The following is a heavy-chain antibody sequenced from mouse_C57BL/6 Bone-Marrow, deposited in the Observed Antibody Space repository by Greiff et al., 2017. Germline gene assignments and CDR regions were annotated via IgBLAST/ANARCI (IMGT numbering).Heavy chain of an antibody. J-gene: IGHJ2*01. CDR1: GYTFTDHY. V-gene: IGHV1-76*01. D-gene: IGHD2-3*01. CDR2: IYPGSGNT. CDR3: ARDDGYYFEY. Sequence: QVQLQQSGAEVVRPGDSVKLSCKASGYTFTDHYINWVKQRPGQGLEWIGRIYPGSGNTYYNEKFKSKATLTAEKSSTTAYMQHSSLTSEDSAVYFWARDDGYYFEYWGQGTTLTVSS.